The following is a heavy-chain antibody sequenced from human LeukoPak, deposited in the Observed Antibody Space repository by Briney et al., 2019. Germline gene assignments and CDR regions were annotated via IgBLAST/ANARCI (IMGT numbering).Heavy chain of an antibody. V-gene: IGHV3-43*02. CDR3: AKDNQRGGFQH. CDR2: ISGDGATT. Sequence: QPGGSLILSCAASGFSFDDNAMYWVRQAPGKGLEWVSLISGDGATTYYADSVKGRFNISRDNSKSSLYLQMNSLRSEDSALYYCAKDNQRGGFQHWGQGTLVTVSS. D-gene: IGHD3-16*01. CDR1: GFSFDDNA. J-gene: IGHJ1*01.